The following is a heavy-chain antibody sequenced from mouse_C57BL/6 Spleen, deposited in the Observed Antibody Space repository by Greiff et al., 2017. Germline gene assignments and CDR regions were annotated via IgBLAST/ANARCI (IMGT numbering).Heavy chain of an antibody. Sequence: VQLKESGAELVRPGASVKLSCTASGFNIKDYYMHWVKQRPEQGLEWIGRIDPEDGDTEYAPKFQGKATMTADTSSNTAYLQLSSLTSEDTAVYYCTTYGYDDFDWYFDVWGTGTTGTVSS. D-gene: IGHD2-2*01. CDR3: TTYGYDDFDWYFDV. CDR1: GFNIKDYY. J-gene: IGHJ1*03. V-gene: IGHV14-1*01. CDR2: IDPEDGDT.